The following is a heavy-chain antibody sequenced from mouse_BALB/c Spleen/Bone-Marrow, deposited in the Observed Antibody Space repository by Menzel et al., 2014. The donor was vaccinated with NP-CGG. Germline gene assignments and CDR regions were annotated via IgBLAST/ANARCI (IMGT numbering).Heavy chain of an antibody. CDR3: TRSGYGSSSLVY. Sequence: QVQLKQSGAELVRPGASVKLSCKASGYTFTSYWINWVKQRPGQGLEWIGNIYPSDSYTNYNQKFKDKATLTVDKSSSTAYMQLSSPTSEDSAVYYCTRSGYGSSSLVYWGQGTTLTVSS. J-gene: IGHJ2*01. D-gene: IGHD1-1*01. V-gene: IGHV1-69*02. CDR1: GYTFTSYW. CDR2: IYPSDSYT.